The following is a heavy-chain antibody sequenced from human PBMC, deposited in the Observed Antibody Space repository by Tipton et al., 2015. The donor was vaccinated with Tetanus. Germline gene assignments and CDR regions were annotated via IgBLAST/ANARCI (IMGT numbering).Heavy chain of an antibody. D-gene: IGHD3-22*01. CDR2: INYSGST. Sequence: TLSLTCTVSGGFSSGGYYWSWIRQHPGKGLEGIAYINYSGSTYYNPSLKSRLTVSLDTSKNQFFLKLSSVTAADTAMFYCAWVYFYESGASYRTAWFDSWGQGTLVTVSS. J-gene: IGHJ5*01. V-gene: IGHV4-31*03. CDR3: AWVYFYESGASYRTAWFDS. CDR1: GGFSSGGYY.